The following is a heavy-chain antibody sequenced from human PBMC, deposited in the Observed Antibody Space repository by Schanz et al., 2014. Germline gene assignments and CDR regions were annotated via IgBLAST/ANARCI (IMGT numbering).Heavy chain of an antibody. CDR2: IGGDASRT. CDR1: RFTFSNYA. CDR3: ARAPPLVRGIAGWFGP. Sequence: EVQLVESGGGLVQPGGSLRLSCAASRFTFSNYAMSWVRQAPGKGPEWVSAIGGDASRTYYADSVKGRFTISRDNSKSTLYLQMNSLRPADTAVYYCARAPPLVRGIAGWFGPWGQGSLVTVSS. D-gene: IGHD3-10*01. J-gene: IGHJ5*02. V-gene: IGHV3-23*04.